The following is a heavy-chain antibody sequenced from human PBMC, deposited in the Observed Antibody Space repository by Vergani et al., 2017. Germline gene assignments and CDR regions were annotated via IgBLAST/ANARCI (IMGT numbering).Heavy chain of an antibody. J-gene: IGHJ4*02. Sequence: EVQLVQSGAVVKKPGASLKISCKGSGYSFTSYWIGWVRQMPGKGLEWMGIIYPGDSDTIYSPSFQGQVTISADQSISTAYLQWSSLKASDTDMYYCATTTGPSAYYDILALDYWGQGTLVTVSS. D-gene: IGHD3-9*01. CDR1: GYSFTSYW. CDR2: IYPGDSDT. CDR3: ATTTGPSAYYDILALDY. V-gene: IGHV5-51*01.